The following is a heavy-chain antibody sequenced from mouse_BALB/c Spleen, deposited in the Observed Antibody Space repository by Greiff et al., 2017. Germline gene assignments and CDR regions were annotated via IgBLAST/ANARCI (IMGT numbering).Heavy chain of an antibody. CDR1: GFSLTSYG. J-gene: IGHJ2*01. CDR2: IWAGGST. Sequence: VQLQQSGPGLVAPSQSLSITCTVSGFSLTSYGVHWVRQPPGKGLEWLGVIWAGGSTNYNSALMSRLSISKDNSKSQVFLKMNSLQTDDTAMYYCARDKGSSFYYFDYWGQGTTLTVSS. D-gene: IGHD1-1*01. V-gene: IGHV2-9*02. CDR3: ARDKGSSFYYFDY.